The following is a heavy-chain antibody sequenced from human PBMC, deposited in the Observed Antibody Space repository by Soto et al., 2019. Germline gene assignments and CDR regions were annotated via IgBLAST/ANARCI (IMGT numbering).Heavy chain of an antibody. D-gene: IGHD6-13*01. J-gene: IGHJ4*02. CDR3: ARGYSSSSMGFDH. CDR1: GYTFTGYY. V-gene: IGHV1-2*04. Sequence: ASVKVSCKASGYTFTGYYMHWVRQAPGQGLEWMGWINPNSGGTNYAQKFQGWVTMTRDTSISTAYMELSRLRSDDTAVYYCARGYSSSSMGFDHWGQGTLVTVSS. CDR2: INPNSGGT.